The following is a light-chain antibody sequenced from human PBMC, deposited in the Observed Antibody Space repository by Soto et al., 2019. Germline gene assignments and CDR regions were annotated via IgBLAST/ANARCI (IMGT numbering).Light chain of an antibody. CDR3: QQGNSFPS. Sequence: DIQMTQSPSSVYASVGDRVTITCRASQGISSWLGWYQQRPGKAPTLLIYDASTLVTGAPLRFSGSGSGTTFSLTISSLQPEDFATYYCQQGNSFPSFGPGTTVNVK. CDR2: DAS. CDR1: QGISSW. J-gene: IGKJ3*01. V-gene: IGKV1D-12*01.